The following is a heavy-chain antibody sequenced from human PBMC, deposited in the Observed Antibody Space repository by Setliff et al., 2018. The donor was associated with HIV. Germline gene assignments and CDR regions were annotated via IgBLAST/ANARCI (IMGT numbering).Heavy chain of an antibody. CDR2: IIPIFSTS. J-gene: IGHJ4*02. V-gene: IGHV1-69*13. D-gene: IGHD3-10*01. CDR1: GSTFTSYA. Sequence: SVKVSCKASGSTFTSYAINWVRQAPGQGLEWMGGIIPIFSTSNYAQRFQGRVTITADESTSTAYMELYNLRSEDTAMYYCARDSEAGVWGQGTLVTVSS. CDR3: ARDSEAGV.